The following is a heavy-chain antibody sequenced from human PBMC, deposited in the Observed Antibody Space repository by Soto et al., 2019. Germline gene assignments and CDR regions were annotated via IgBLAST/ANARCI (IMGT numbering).Heavy chain of an antibody. D-gene: IGHD5-18*01. J-gene: IGHJ6*03. CDR2: MNPNSGNT. V-gene: IGHV1-8*01. Sequence: QVQLVQSGAEVKKPGASVKVSCKASGYTFTSYDINWVRQAIGQGLEWMGWMNPNSGNTGYAQKFQGRVTMTRNTSISTAYMELSSLRSEDTAVYYCARFNVDTDVYYYMDVWGKGTTVTVSS. CDR1: GYTFTSYD. CDR3: ARFNVDTDVYYYMDV.